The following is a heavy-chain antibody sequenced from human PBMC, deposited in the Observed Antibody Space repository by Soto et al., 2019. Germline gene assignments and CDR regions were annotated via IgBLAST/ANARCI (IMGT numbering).Heavy chain of an antibody. CDR3: ARHGDTTYYDFWSGYPFDP. Sequence: SETLPLRCTVSGGSISSYYWIWIRQPPGKGLEWIGYIYYSGSTNYNPSLKSRVTISVDTSKNQFSLKLSSVTAADTAVYYCARHGDTTYYDFWSGYPFDPWGQGTLVTVSS. D-gene: IGHD3-3*01. J-gene: IGHJ5*02. V-gene: IGHV4-59*08. CDR2: IYYSGST. CDR1: GGSISSYY.